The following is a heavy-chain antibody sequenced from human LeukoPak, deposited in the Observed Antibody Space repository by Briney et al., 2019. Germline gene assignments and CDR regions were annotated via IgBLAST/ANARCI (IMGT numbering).Heavy chain of an antibody. J-gene: IGHJ4*02. CDR1: GFTFSSYG. CDR2: IRYDGSNK. V-gene: IGHV3-30*02. D-gene: IGHD3-22*01. Sequence: GGSLRLSCAASGFTFSSYGMHWVRQAPGKGLEWVAFIRYDGSNKYYADSVKGRFTISRDNSKNTLYLQMNSLRAEDTAVYYCATTPLEGFTYYYDSSGSLEEYYLDYWGQGTLVTVSS. CDR3: ATTPLEGFTYYYDSSGSLEEYYLDY.